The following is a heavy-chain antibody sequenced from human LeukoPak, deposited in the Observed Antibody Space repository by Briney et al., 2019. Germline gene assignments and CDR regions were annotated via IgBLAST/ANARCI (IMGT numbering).Heavy chain of an antibody. CDR1: GGSISSYS. Sequence: PSETLSLTCTVSGGSISSYSWSWIRQSPGKGLEWIGYIYYSGNTYYNPSLKSRVTISVDTSKSQFSLRLNSVTAADTAVYYCARQIIRGQYLIHFDYWSQGALVTVSS. CDR2: IYYSGNT. J-gene: IGHJ4*02. CDR3: ARQIIRGQYLIHFDY. V-gene: IGHV4-59*08. D-gene: IGHD1-26*01.